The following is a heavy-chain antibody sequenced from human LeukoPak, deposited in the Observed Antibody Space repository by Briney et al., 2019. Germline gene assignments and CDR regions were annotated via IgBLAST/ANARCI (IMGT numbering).Heavy chain of an antibody. J-gene: IGHJ6*03. Sequence: RPGGSLRLSCAASGFTFNTYGMNWVRQPPGKGLEWVSNIGTSSTTIYYADSVKGRFTISRDNAKNSLYLQMNSLRADDTAVYYCARFAAGGSYYYYMDVWGKGTTVTVSS. CDR3: ARFAAGGSYYYYMDV. D-gene: IGHD6-25*01. V-gene: IGHV3-48*01. CDR2: IGTSSTTI. CDR1: GFTFNTYG.